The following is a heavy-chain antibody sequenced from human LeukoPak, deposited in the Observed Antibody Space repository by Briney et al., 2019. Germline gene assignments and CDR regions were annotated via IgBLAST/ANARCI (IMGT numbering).Heavy chain of an antibody. J-gene: IGHJ4*02. Sequence: SETLSLTCTVSGGSISSSSAYWGWIRQPPGKGLEWIGSIYYSKNTYYNPSLKSRVIISADTSKNQFSLTLGSVSATDTAVYYCVSPRGFSYGYFDYWGQGTLVTASS. CDR2: IYYSKNT. CDR3: VSPRGFSYGYFDY. V-gene: IGHV4-39*01. CDR1: GGSISSSSAY. D-gene: IGHD5-18*01.